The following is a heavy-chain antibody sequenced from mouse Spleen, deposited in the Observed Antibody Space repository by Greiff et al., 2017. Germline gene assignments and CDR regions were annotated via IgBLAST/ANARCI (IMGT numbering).Heavy chain of an antibody. CDR1: GYNFTSYW. Sequence: QVQLQQSGAELVKPGASVKLSCKASGYNFTSYWMHWVKQRPGQGLEWIGYINPSSGYTKYNQKFKGKATLTADKSSSTAYMLLSSLTYEDSAVYYCAAGYNGYPDVWGTGTTVTVSS. D-gene: IGHD2-3*01. CDR3: AAGYNGYPDV. CDR2: INPSSGYT. J-gene: IGHJ1*03. V-gene: IGHV1-7*01.